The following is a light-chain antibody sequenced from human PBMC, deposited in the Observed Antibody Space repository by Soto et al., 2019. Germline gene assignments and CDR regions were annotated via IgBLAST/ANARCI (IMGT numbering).Light chain of an antibody. J-gene: IGKJ5*01. CDR1: QSLVYSDGNTY. Sequence: DVVMTQSPLSLPVTLGQPASISCRSSQSLVYSDGNTYLNWFHQRPGQSPRRLIYRVSNRDSGVPDKFHGSGSGTSFTLKISRVEAEDVGGYYCMQGSHWPRTFGQGTRLVIK. CDR2: RVS. V-gene: IGKV2-30*01. CDR3: MQGSHWPRT.